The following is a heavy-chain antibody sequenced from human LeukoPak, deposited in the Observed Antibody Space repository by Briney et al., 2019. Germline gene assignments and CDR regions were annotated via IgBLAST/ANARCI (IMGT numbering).Heavy chain of an antibody. CDR1: RFTFSDYN. CDR2: IQSISSTI. Sequence: GGSLRLSCAASRFTFSDYNMNWVRQAPGKGLEWVSYIQSISSTIYYSDSVKGRFTISRDNAKNSLFLQMNSLRVEDTAVYYCARGLYRYSSGWHFDYWGQGTLVTVSS. CDR3: ARGLYRYSSGWHFDY. V-gene: IGHV3-48*04. D-gene: IGHD6-19*01. J-gene: IGHJ4*02.